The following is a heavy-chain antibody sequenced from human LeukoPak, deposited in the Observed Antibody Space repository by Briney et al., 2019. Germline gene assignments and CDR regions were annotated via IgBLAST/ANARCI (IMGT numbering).Heavy chain of an antibody. Sequence: WASVKVSCKASGGTFSSYAISWVRQAPEPGLEWMGGIIPIFGTANYAQKFQGRVTMTTDTSTSTAYMELRSLRSDDTAVYYCARGRNWFDPWVQGTLVTVSS. CDR1: GGTFSSYA. V-gene: IGHV1-69*05. CDR2: IIPIFGTA. CDR3: ARGRNWFDP. J-gene: IGHJ5*02.